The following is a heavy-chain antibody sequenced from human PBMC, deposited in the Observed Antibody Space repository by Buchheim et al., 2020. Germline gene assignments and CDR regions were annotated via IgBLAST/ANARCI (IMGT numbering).Heavy chain of an antibody. Sequence: QVQLVQSGAEVKKPGSSVKVSCKASGGTFSTYAITWVRQAPGQGLEWMASIIPVSGTTDYAQKFQDRLTITADKSTDTAYMELNILRSEDTAVYYCASPNPWFGDYMLGRYYFDFWGQGTL. J-gene: IGHJ4*02. CDR2: IIPVSGTT. CDR1: GGTFSTYA. D-gene: IGHD4-17*01. V-gene: IGHV1-69*06. CDR3: ASPNPWFGDYMLGRYYFDF.